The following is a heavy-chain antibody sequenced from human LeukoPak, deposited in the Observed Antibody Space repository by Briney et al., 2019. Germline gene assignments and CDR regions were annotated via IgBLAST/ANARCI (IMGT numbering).Heavy chain of an antibody. CDR3: AGWWYDYVWGSYRYHFHYFDY. CDR2: IYYSGST. D-gene: IGHD3-16*02. CDR1: GDSISSSSSY. Sequence: SETLSLTCTVSGDSISSSSSYWGWIRQPPGEGLEWIGSIYYSGSTYYNTSLKSRVTISVDTSKNQFSLKLSSVTAADTAVYYCAGWWYDYVWGSYRYHFHYFDYWGQGTLVTVSS. J-gene: IGHJ4*02. V-gene: IGHV4-39*01.